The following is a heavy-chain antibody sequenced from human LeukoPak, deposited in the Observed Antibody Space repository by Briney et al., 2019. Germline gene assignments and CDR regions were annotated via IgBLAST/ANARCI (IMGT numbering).Heavy chain of an antibody. Sequence: GGSLRLSCAASGFAFSSHAMCWVRQAPGKGLEWISSIDISGGSTYYADSAEGRFTISRDNSKNTLYLQMNGLRVEDTALYYCANEVRPNDYWGQGTLVTVSS. V-gene: IGHV3-23*01. J-gene: IGHJ4*02. CDR1: GFAFSSHA. D-gene: IGHD1-1*01. CDR2: IDISGGST. CDR3: ANEVRPNDY.